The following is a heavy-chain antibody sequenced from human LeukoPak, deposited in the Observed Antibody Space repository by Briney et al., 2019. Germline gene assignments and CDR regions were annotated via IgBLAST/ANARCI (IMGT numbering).Heavy chain of an antibody. D-gene: IGHD3-10*01. CDR3: ALRSMLWFGESGVWFDP. J-gene: IGHJ5*02. CDR1: GGTFSSYA. Sequence: SVKVSCRASGGTFSSYAISWVRQAPGQGLEWMGRIIPIFGTANYAQKFQGRVTITADKSTSTAYMELSSLRSEDTAVYYCALRSMLWFGESGVWFDPWGQGTLVTVSS. V-gene: IGHV1-69*06. CDR2: IIPIFGTA.